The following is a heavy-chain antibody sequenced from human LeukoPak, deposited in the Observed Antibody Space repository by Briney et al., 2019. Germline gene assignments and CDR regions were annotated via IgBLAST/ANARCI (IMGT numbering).Heavy chain of an antibody. CDR1: GGSISSYY. V-gene: IGHV4-59*01. J-gene: IGHJ4*02. CDR2: IYYSGST. Sequence: KPSETLSLTCTVSGGSISSYYWSWIRQPPGKGLEWIGYIYYSGSTNYNPSLKSRVTISVDTSKNQFSLKLSSVTAADTAVYYCARVGDYVSRGGIDYWGQGTLVTVSS. D-gene: IGHD4-17*01. CDR3: ARVGDYVSRGGIDY.